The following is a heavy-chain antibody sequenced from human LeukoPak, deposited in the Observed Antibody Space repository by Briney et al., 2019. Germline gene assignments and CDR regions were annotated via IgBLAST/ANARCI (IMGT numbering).Heavy chain of an antibody. J-gene: IGHJ5*02. CDR3: ARFSGSSLPGYSGFDP. Sequence: SQTLSLTCAISGDSVSSNRAAWNWIRQSPSRGLGWLGRTYYRSKWFNDYAVSVKSRITINPDTSKNQFSLHLTSVTPEDTAVYYCARFSGSSLPGYSGFDPWGQGTLVTVSS. D-gene: IGHD2-21*01. CDR1: GDSVSSNRAA. V-gene: IGHV6-1*01. CDR2: TYYRSKWFN.